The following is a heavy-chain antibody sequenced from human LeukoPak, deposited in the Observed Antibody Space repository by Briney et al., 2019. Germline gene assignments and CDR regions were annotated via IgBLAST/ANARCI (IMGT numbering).Heavy chain of an antibody. J-gene: IGHJ4*02. CDR3: ARRPLNYYDSTNYSN. CDR2: IYSGGST. CDR1: KFTVSSKY. V-gene: IGHV3-66*04. D-gene: IGHD3-22*01. Sequence: AGGSLRLSCAASKFTVSSKYMSWVRQAPGKGLEWFSVIYSGGSTHYADSVKGRFTISRDNSKNTLYLQMNSLRAEDTAVYYCARRPLNYYDSTNYSNWGQGTLVTVSS.